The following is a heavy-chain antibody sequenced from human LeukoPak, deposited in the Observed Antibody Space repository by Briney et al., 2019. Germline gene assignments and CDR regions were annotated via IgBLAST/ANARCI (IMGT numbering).Heavy chain of an antibody. Sequence: ASXRVSCKASGYTFTGYYMHWVRQAPGQGLEWMGRINPNSGGTNYAQKFQGRVTMTRDTSISTAYMELSRLRSDDTAVYYCARDLYSSGWEDYWGQGTLVTVSS. CDR3: ARDLYSSGWEDY. CDR1: GYTFTGYY. D-gene: IGHD6-19*01. J-gene: IGHJ4*02. CDR2: INPNSGGT. V-gene: IGHV1-2*06.